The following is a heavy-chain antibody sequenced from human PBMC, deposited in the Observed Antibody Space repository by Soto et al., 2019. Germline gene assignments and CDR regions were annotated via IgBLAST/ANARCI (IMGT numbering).Heavy chain of an antibody. Sequence: EVQLVESGGGVVRPGGSLRLSCAASGFTFDDYGMSWVHQAPGKGLEWVSGINWNGGSTGYADSVKGRFTISRDNAKNSLYLQMNSLRAEDTALYHCARVMEYCSGGSCYLEYYFDYWGQGTLVTVSS. CDR3: ARVMEYCSGGSCYLEYYFDY. CDR1: GFTFDDYG. CDR2: INWNGGST. J-gene: IGHJ4*02. D-gene: IGHD2-15*01. V-gene: IGHV3-20*01.